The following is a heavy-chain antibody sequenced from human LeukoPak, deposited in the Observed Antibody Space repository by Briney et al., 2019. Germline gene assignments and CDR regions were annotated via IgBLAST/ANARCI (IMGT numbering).Heavy chain of an antibody. CDR3: ATVLQSYDMGAFDI. CDR2: FDPEDGET. Sequence: ASVKVSFTVSGYTLTELSMHWVRQAPGKGLEWMGGFDPEDGETIYAQKFQGRVTMTEDTSTDTAYMELSSLRSEDTAVYYCATVLQSYDMGAFDIWGQGTMVTVSS. J-gene: IGHJ3*02. D-gene: IGHD3-22*01. CDR1: GYTLTELS. V-gene: IGHV1-24*01.